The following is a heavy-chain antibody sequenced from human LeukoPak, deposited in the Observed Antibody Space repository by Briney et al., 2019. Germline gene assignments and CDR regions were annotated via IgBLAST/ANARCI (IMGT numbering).Heavy chain of an antibody. Sequence: SETLSLTCAVYGGSFSGYYWSWIRQPPGKGLEWIGEINHSGSTNYNSSLKSRVTISVDTSKNQFSLKLSSVTAADTAVYYCARVKGSSSWRNHEPKYYFDYWGQGALVTVSS. CDR3: ARVKGSSSWRNHEPKYYFDY. CDR1: GGSFSGYY. D-gene: IGHD6-13*01. V-gene: IGHV4-34*01. CDR2: INHSGST. J-gene: IGHJ4*02.